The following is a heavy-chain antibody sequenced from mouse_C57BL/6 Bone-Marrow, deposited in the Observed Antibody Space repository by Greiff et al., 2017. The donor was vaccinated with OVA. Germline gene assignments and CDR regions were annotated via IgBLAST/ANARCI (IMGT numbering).Heavy chain of an antibody. V-gene: IGHV5-6*01. CDR2: ISSGGSYT. CDR1: GFTFSSYG. Sequence: EVKVVESGGDLVKPGGSLKLSCAASGFTFSSYGMSWVRQTPDKRLEWVATISSGGSYTYYPDSVKGRFTISRDNAKNTLYLQMSSLKSEDTAMYYCARHDYGILRQYFDVWGTGTTVTVSS. J-gene: IGHJ1*03. D-gene: IGHD2-1*01. CDR3: ARHDYGILRQYFDV.